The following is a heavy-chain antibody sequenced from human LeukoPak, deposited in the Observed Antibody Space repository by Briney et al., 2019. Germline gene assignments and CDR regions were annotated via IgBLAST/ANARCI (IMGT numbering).Heavy chain of an antibody. Sequence: GGSLRLSCAASGFSFSGYSINWVRQAPGKGLEWVSSISPSRSYIYYADSVKGRFTISRDNVKNMVYLEMSSLRGDDAAVYYCARSGIGRAFDIWGQGTTVTVSS. J-gene: IGHJ3*02. D-gene: IGHD2/OR15-2a*01. V-gene: IGHV3-21*03. CDR1: GFSFSGYS. CDR2: ISPSRSYI. CDR3: ARSGIGRAFDI.